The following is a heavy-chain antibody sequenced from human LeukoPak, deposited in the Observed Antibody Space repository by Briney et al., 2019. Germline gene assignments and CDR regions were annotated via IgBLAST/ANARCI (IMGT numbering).Heavy chain of an antibody. V-gene: IGHV3-23*01. Sequence: HPGGSLRLSCAASGFTFSSYAMSWVRQAPGKGLECVSAISGSGGSAYYADSVKGRFTISRDNSKSTLYLQINSLRAEDTAVYYCAKSLWQQLIQRTTLDNWGQGTLVTVSS. CDR1: GFTFSSYA. CDR2: ISGSGGSA. D-gene: IGHD6-13*01. J-gene: IGHJ4*02. CDR3: AKSLWQQLIQRTTLDN.